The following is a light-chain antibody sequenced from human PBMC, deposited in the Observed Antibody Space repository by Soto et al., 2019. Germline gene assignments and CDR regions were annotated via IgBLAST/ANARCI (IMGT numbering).Light chain of an antibody. CDR1: QSVSDMH. Sequence: EIVLTQSTGTLSLSPGERATLSCRASQSVSDMHLAGSQQKPGQAPRLLIYASNRATGIPDRFSGSGSGTDFTLTISRLEPEDFAVYYCQHYGTSALFGPGTKVDIK. CDR2: AS. V-gene: IGKV3-20*01. CDR3: QHYGTSAL. J-gene: IGKJ3*01.